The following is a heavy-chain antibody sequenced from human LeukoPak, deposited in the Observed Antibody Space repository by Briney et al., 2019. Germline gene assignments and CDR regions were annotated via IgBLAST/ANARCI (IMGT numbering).Heavy chain of an antibody. CDR3: ARGSIIAPGGAFDI. Sequence: GASVKVSCKASGYTFTSYYMHWVRQAPGQGLEWMGIINPSGGSTSYAQKFQGRVTMTWNTSISTAYMELSSLRSEDTAVYYCARGSIIAPGGAFDIWGQGTMVTVSS. J-gene: IGHJ3*02. CDR1: GYTFTSYY. CDR2: INPSGGST. V-gene: IGHV1-46*01. D-gene: IGHD2/OR15-2a*01.